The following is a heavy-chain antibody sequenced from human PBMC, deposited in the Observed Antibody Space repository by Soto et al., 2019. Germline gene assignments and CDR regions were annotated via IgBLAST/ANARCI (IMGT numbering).Heavy chain of an antibody. CDR3: ARSPYGSGSYYYDI. D-gene: IGHD3-10*01. Sequence: SVKVSCKASGYTFTYRYLHWVRQAPGQALEWMGWITPFNGNTNYAQKFQDRVTITRDRSVSTAYMELSSLRSEDTAMYYCARSPYGSGSYYYDIWGQGTMVTVSS. J-gene: IGHJ3*02. V-gene: IGHV1-45*02. CDR2: ITPFNGNT. CDR1: GYTFTYRY.